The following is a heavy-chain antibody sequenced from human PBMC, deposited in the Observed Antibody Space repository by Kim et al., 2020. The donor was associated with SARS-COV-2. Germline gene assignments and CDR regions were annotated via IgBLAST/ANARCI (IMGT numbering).Heavy chain of an antibody. CDR2: IYSGGNT. D-gene: IGHD2-21*01. Sequence: GGSLRLSCAASGFIVSSNYMSWVRRAPGKGLEWVSIIYSGGNTYYTDSVKGRFTISRDNSKNTLYLQMNNLRAEDTALYYCVREIVHFGAYDAFDMWGQGTMVTVSS. CDR1: GFIVSSNY. CDR3: VREIVHFGAYDAFDM. J-gene: IGHJ3*02. V-gene: IGHV3-66*01.